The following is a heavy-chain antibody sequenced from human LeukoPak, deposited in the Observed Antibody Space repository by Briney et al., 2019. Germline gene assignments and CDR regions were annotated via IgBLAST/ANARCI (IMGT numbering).Heavy chain of an antibody. Sequence: GRSLRLSCAASGFTFSSYGMHWVRQAPGKGLEWVAVIWYDGSNKYYADSVKGRFTISRDNSKNTLYLQMNSLRAEDTAVYYCAKGEVAAPMNFDYWGQGTLVTVSS. V-gene: IGHV3-33*06. CDR2: IWYDGSNK. CDR3: AKGEVAAPMNFDY. D-gene: IGHD5-24*01. J-gene: IGHJ4*02. CDR1: GFTFSSYG.